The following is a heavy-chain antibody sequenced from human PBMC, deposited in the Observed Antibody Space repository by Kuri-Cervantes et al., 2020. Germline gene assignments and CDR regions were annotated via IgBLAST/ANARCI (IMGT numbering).Heavy chain of an antibody. D-gene: IGHD6-19*01. CDR2: MNPNSGNT. V-gene: IGHV1-8*01. CDR3: ARVVGSSGWYFGELELNFINALYYYYGMDV. CDR1: GYTFTSYD. J-gene: IGHJ6*02. Sequence: ASVKVSCKASGYTFTSYDINWVRQATGQGLEWMGWMNPNSGNTGYAQKFQGRVTMTRNTSISTAYMELNSLSAEDTDVYYCARVVGSSGWYFGELELNFINALYYYYGMDVWGQGTTVTVSS.